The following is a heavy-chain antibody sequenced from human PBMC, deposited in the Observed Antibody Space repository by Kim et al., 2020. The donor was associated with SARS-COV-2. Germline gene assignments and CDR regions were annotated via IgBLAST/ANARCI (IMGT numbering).Heavy chain of an antibody. Sequence: GGSLRLSCAASGFTFSSYAMHWVRQAPGKGLECVAVISYDGSNKYYADSVKGRFTISRDNSKNTLYLQMNSLRAEDTAVYYCARGPGTTVFWGQGTLVTVSS. CDR2: ISYDGSNK. CDR3: ARGPGTTVF. V-gene: IGHV3-30-3*01. D-gene: IGHD4-17*01. J-gene: IGHJ4*02. CDR1: GFTFSSYA.